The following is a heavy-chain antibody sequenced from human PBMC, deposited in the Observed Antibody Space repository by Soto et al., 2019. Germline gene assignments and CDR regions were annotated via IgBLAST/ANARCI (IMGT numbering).Heavy chain of an antibody. CDR3: ARGYGAGAMLPFDY. D-gene: IGHD3-16*01. CDR2: IESDGSTT. Sequence: EVQLVESGGGLVQPGGSLRLSCAASGFTFSNYWMHWVRQAPGKGLVWVSRIESDGSTTSYADSVKGRFTISRDNAKNTLYLQMNSLRAEDTAVYYCARGYGAGAMLPFDYWGQGTLFTVSS. CDR1: GFTFSNYW. V-gene: IGHV3-74*01. J-gene: IGHJ4*02.